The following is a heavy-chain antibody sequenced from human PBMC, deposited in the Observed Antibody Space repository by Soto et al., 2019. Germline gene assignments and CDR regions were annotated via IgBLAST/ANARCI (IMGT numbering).Heavy chain of an antibody. CDR1: GYTFTGYY. Sequence: QVQLVQSGAEVKKPGASVKVSCKASGYTFTGYYMHLVRQAPGQGLEWMGWINPNSGGTNYAQKFQGWVTMTRDTSISTAYMELSRLRSDDTAVYYCARDRGIAAAPGMDVWGQGTTVTVSS. J-gene: IGHJ6*02. CDR3: ARDRGIAAAPGMDV. D-gene: IGHD6-13*01. V-gene: IGHV1-2*04. CDR2: INPNSGGT.